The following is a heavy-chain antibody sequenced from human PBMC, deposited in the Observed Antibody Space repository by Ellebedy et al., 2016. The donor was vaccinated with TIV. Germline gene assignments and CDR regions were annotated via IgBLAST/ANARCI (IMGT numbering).Heavy chain of an antibody. V-gene: IGHV3-15*01. CDR1: GFTFSAFS. Sequence: GESLKISCAASGFTFSAFSMNWVRQAPGKGLEWVGRMKSKTDGGTIDYAAPLKDRFTISRDNSKNTLFLQMNSLKTDDTAVYYCTTRPPPNGDYPLDYWGQGTLVTVSS. CDR3: TTRPPPNGDYPLDY. D-gene: IGHD4-17*01. J-gene: IGHJ4*02. CDR2: MKSKTDGGTI.